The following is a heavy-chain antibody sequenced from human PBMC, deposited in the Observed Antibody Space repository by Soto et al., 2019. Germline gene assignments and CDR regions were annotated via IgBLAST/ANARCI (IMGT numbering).Heavy chain of an antibody. CDR1: GYTFTSYG. CDR2: ISAYNGNT. Sequence: ASVKVSCKASGYTFTSYGISWVRQAPGQGLEWMGWISAYNGNTNYAQKLQGRVTMTTDTSTSTAYMELRSLRSDDTAVYYCARYEGILGYCSSTSCYGPLDYWGQGTLVTVSS. V-gene: IGHV1-18*01. D-gene: IGHD2-2*01. J-gene: IGHJ4*02. CDR3: ARYEGILGYCSSTSCYGPLDY.